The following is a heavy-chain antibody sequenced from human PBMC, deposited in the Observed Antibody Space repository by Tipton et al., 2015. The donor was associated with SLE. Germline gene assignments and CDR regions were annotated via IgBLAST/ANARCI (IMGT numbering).Heavy chain of an antibody. CDR3: ARGHLWQDYYSGMDV. D-gene: IGHD3-16*01. CDR2: IHVTGTS. CDR1: GGSISSGSYY. V-gene: IGHV4-61*02. J-gene: IGHJ6*02. Sequence: TLSLTCTVSGGSISSGSYYWSWIRQPAGKGLEWIGRIHVTGTSTYNPSLKSRVTISVDTSKNQFSLKLSSVTAADTGTYYCARGHLWQDYYSGMDVWGQGTTVTVSS.